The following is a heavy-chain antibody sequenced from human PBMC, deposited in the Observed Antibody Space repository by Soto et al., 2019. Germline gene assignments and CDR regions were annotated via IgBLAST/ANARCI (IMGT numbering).Heavy chain of an antibody. D-gene: IGHD3-3*01. V-gene: IGHV1-2*04. CDR1: GYTFTGYY. CDR3: ARGMHYDSWSGYRLHYGMDV. J-gene: IGHJ6*02. CDR2: INPNSGGT. Sequence: QVQLVQSGAEVKKPGASVKVSCKASGYTFTGYYMHWVREAPGQGLEWMGWINPNSGGTNYAQKFQGWVTMTRDTSISTSYMELSRLRSDDSAVYYCARGMHYDSWSGYRLHYGMDVWGQGTTVTFSS.